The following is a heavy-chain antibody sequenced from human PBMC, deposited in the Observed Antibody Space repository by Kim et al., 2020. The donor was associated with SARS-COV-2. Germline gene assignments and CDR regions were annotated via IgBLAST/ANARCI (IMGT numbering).Heavy chain of an antibody. V-gene: IGHV4-31*03. CDR1: GGSISSGGYY. D-gene: IGHD2-15*01. CDR2: IYYSGST. CDR3: ARALYCSGGSCDAFDI. J-gene: IGHJ3*02. Sequence: SETLSLTCTVSGGSISSGGYYWSWIRQHPGKGLEWIGYIYYSGSTYYNPSLKSRVTISVDTSKNQFSLKLSSVTAADTAVYYCARALYCSGGSCDAFDIWGQGTLVTVSS.